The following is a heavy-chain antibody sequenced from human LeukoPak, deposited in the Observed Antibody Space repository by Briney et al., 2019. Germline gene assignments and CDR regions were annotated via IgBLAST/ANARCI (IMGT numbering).Heavy chain of an antibody. V-gene: IGHV4-34*01. CDR3: VRGLAIAVAGTFDY. CDR2: INHSGST. J-gene: IGHJ4*02. Sequence: SETLSLTCAVYGGSFSGYYWSWIRQPPGKGLEWIGEINHSGSTNYNPSLKSRVTISVDTSKNQFSLKLSSVTAADTAVYYCVRGLAIAVAGTFDYWGQGILVTVSS. CDR1: GGSFSGYY. D-gene: IGHD6-19*01.